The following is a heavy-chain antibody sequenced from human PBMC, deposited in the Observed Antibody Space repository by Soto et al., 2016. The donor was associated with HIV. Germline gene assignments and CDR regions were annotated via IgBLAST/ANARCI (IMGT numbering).Heavy chain of an antibody. V-gene: IGHV4-39*01. CDR2: VYYEGST. J-gene: IGHJ5*02. Sequence: QMQLQESGPGLVKPSETLSLTCTVSGDPMSGGTYYWAWIRQPPGKGLEWIGSVYYEGSTYYNPPLESRVTISVDTSKNKFSLKLRSVTAADTAVYYCARQADWFDPWGQGPWSPVSS. CDR3: ARQADWFDP. CDR1: GDPMSGGTYY.